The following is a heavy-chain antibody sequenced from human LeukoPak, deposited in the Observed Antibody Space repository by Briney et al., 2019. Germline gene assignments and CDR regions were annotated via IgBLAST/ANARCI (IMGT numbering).Heavy chain of an antibody. J-gene: IGHJ4*02. CDR2: TYYRSKWFH. CDR3: ARSYCSSNSCYRSLDY. Sequence: HSQTLSLTCAISGNSVSSDSAAWNWVRQSPSRGLEWLGRTYYRSKWFHDYAVSVNSRITISPDTSKNQFSLKLSSVTAADTAVYYCARSYCSSNSCYRSLDYWGQGTLVTVSS. D-gene: IGHD2-2*02. CDR1: GNSVSSDSAA. V-gene: IGHV6-1*01.